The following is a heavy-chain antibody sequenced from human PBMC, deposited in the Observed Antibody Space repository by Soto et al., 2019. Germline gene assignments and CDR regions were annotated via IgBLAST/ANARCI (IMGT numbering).Heavy chain of an antibody. CDR2: IKGEADGGTT. Sequence: GGSLRLSCAASGFTFNNAWMSWVRQAPGKGLEWVGRIKGEADGGTTDYAAPVKGRITISRDHSKDTLYLQMNSLKTEDTAVYYCTTGLSNGYYNFDYWGQGTPVTVSS. J-gene: IGHJ4*02. D-gene: IGHD3-22*01. V-gene: IGHV3-15*01. CDR3: TTGLSNGYYNFDY. CDR1: GFTFNNAW.